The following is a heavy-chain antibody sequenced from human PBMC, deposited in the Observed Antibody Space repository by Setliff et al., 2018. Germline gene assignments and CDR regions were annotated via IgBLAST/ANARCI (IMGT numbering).Heavy chain of an antibody. CDR2: ISPNNGDI. V-gene: IGHV1-18*01. CDR1: GYTFTSFG. J-gene: IGHJ6*03. CDR3: ARSPPNRGVGQGHYMDV. Sequence: ASVKVSCKASGYTFTSFGISWVRRAPGQGLEWIGWISPNNGDIKYAQKLQDRVTMTIDTSTRTAYVGVGSLRSDDTAVYYCARSPPNRGVGQGHYMDVWGKGTTVTVSS. D-gene: IGHD1-26*01.